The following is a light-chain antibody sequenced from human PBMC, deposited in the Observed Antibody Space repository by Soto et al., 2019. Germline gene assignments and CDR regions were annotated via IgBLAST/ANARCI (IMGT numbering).Light chain of an antibody. CDR2: EVN. Sequence: QSVLTQPLSASGSPGQSVAISCTGTSSDVGGYNYVSWYQQHPGKAPKLMIYEVNQRPSGVPDRFSGSKSGNTASLTVSGFQAEDDADYYCSSYVGSSNVFGTGTKLTV. J-gene: IGLJ1*01. V-gene: IGLV2-8*01. CDR3: SSYVGSSNV. CDR1: SSDVGGYNY.